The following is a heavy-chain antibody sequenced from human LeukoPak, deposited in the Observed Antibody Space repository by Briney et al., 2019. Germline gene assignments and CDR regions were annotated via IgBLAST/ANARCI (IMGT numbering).Heavy chain of an antibody. V-gene: IGHV5-51*01. D-gene: IGHD1-20*01. CDR3: ARRKSVTGTTPLDY. CDR2: IDPSDSDT. CDR1: SSSSYY. J-gene: IGHJ4*02. Sequence: SSSSYYWGWIRQPPGKGLEWMGIIDPSDSDTRYSPSFQGQVTISADKSISTAYLQWSSLKASDTAMYYCARRKSVTGTTPLDYWGQGTLVTVSS.